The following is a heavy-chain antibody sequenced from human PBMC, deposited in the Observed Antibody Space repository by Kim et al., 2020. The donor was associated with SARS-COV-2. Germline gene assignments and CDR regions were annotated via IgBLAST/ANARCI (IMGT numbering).Heavy chain of an antibody. CDR2: INHSGTP. Sequence: SETLSLTCAVYGGSFSGYYLRWIRQPPGKGLECIGEINHSGTPNYNPSLKSRVTISVDTSKKQFSLQLSSVTAAETAVYYCARGLATSSGGLVAFDIWGKGTMVTVCS. CDR1: GGSFSGYY. V-gene: IGHV4-34*01. J-gene: IGHJ3*02. CDR3: ARGLATSSGGLVAFDI. D-gene: IGHD6-19*01.